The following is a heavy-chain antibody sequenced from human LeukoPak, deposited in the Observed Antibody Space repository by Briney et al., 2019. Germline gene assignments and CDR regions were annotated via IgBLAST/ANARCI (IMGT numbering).Heavy chain of an antibody. V-gene: IGHV3-21*01. CDR3: AELGITMIGGV. D-gene: IGHD3-10*02. J-gene: IGHJ6*04. Sequence: GGSLRLSCAASGFTFSRYSMNRVRQAPGKGLEWVSSISISSNYIYYTDSVKGRCTISRDNGKNSLYLQMNSLRAEDTAVYSCAELGITMIGGVWGKGTTVTISS. CDR1: GFTFSRYS. CDR2: ISISSNYI.